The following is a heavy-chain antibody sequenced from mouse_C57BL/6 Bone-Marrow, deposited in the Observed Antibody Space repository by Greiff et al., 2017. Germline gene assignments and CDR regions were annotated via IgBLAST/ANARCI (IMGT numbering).Heavy chain of an antibody. D-gene: IGHD1-1*01. J-gene: IGHJ2*01. CDR3: ARPYYYGSSLYFDY. CDR2: ISSGGSYT. Sequence: EVKVVESGGDLVKPGGSLKLSCAASGFTFSSYGMSWVRQTPDKRLEWVATISSGGSYTYYPDSVKGRFTISRDNAKNTLYLQRSSLKSEDTAMYYCARPYYYGSSLYFDYWGQGTTLTVSS. CDR1: GFTFSSYG. V-gene: IGHV5-6*01.